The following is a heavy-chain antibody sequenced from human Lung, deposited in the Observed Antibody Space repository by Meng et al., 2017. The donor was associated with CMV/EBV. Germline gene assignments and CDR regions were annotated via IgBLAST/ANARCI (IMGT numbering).Heavy chain of an antibody. CDR1: WISVSSNSAA. J-gene: IGHJ6*02. V-gene: IGHV6-1*01. D-gene: IGHD5-24*01. Sequence: SEXXXLTXAILWISVSSNSAAWNWIRQSPSTGLEWLGSTYYRCKWYTDYAVSVKSRITINPDTSKNQLTLQLNSVTPEHADVYYCARGTDGYNLQGMDVWGQGTTVTVSS. CDR3: ARGTDGYNLQGMDV. CDR2: TYYRCKWYT.